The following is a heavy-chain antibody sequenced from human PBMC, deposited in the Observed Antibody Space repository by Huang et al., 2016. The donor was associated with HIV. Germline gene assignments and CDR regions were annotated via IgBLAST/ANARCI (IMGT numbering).Heavy chain of an antibody. CDR2: IYSGGTP. D-gene: IGHD2-8*02. CDR1: GFPVSTNY. Sequence: EVQLVESGGGLIQPGGSLRLSCAASGFPVSTNYMTWVRQAPGKGLEWVLLIYSGGTPYYADSVKGRVTISRDDSENTLYLHMTSLRAGDTAVYYCAKEGDTGAALGYWGQGTLVTVS. CDR3: AKEGDTGAALGY. J-gene: IGHJ4*02. V-gene: IGHV3-53*01.